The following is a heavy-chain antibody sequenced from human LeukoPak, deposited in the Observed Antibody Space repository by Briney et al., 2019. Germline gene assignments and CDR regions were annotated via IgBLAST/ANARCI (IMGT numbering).Heavy chain of an antibody. D-gene: IGHD4-17*01. Sequence: GASVKVSCKASGYTFTSYDINWVRQATGQGLEWMGWMNPNSGNTGYAQKFQGRVTMTRNTSISTAYMELSSLRAEDTAVYYCASLGKGDYDNGMDVWGQGTTVTVSS. CDR3: ASLGKGDYDNGMDV. V-gene: IGHV1-8*01. J-gene: IGHJ6*02. CDR1: GYTFTSYD. CDR2: MNPNSGNT.